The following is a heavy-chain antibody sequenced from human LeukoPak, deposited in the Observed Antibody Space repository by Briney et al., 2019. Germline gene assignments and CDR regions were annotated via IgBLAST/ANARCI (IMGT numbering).Heavy chain of an antibody. CDR2: IYYSGCT. V-gene: IGHV4-59*01. CDR3: ARFALRGVDY. D-gene: IGHD4-17*01. Sequence: SETLSLTCTVSGGSISSYYWSWIRQPPGKGLEWIGYIYYSGCTNYNPSLKSRVTISVDTSKNQFSLKLSSVTAADTAVYYCARFALRGVDYWGQGTLVTVSS. CDR1: GGSISSYY. J-gene: IGHJ4*02.